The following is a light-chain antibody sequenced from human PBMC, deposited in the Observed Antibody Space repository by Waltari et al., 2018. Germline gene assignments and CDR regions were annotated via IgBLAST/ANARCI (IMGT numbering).Light chain of an antibody. CDR1: TSDIGNHDY. J-gene: IGLJ2*01. CDR3: SSYTGGSTLLV. Sequence: QSALTQPASVSGSPGQSITISCTGTTSDIGNHDYVSWYQQHPGKAPQRLIYEGTNQPSWVSTRFSCSKSGSTASLTISGLQADDEAHYYCSSYTGGSTLLVFGGGTDLTVL. V-gene: IGLV2-14*01. CDR2: EGT.